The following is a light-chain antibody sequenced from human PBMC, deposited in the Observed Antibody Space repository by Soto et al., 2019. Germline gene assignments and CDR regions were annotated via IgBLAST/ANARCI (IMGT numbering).Light chain of an antibody. Sequence: EIVLTQSPATLSLYPGARATLSCRASQSVSYYLAWYQQRPGQAPRLLIYDASNRATGIPARFSGSGSGTDFTLTISSLEPEDFAVYYCQQRGSWPRTFGQGSKVDIK. J-gene: IGKJ1*01. CDR2: DAS. CDR1: QSVSYY. CDR3: QQRGSWPRT. V-gene: IGKV3-11*01.